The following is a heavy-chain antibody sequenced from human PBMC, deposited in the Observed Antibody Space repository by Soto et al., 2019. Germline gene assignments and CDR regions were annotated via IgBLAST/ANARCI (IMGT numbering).Heavy chain of an antibody. CDR2: IYYSGST. J-gene: IGHJ6*02. CDR1: GGSISSSSYY. D-gene: IGHD3-10*01. Sequence: PSETLSLTCTVSGGSISSSSYYWGWIRQPPGKGLEWIGSIYYSGSTYYNPSLKSRVTISVDTSKNQFSLKLSSVTAADTAVYYCALPRGGSGHYYYYGMDVWGQGTTVTVSS. CDR3: ALPRGGSGHYYYYGMDV. V-gene: IGHV4-39*01.